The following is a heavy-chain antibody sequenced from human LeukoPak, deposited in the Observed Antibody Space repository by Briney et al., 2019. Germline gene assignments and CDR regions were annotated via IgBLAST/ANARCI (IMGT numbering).Heavy chain of an antibody. J-gene: IGHJ4*02. Sequence: SETLSLTCAVYGGSFSGYYWSWIRQPPGKGLEWIGEINHSGSTNYNPSPKSRVTISVDTSKNQFSLKLSSVTAADTAVYYCARGLANRAVAGSYRYWGQGTLVTVSS. CDR2: INHSGST. V-gene: IGHV4-34*01. CDR1: GGSFSGYY. CDR3: ARGLANRAVAGSYRY. D-gene: IGHD6-19*01.